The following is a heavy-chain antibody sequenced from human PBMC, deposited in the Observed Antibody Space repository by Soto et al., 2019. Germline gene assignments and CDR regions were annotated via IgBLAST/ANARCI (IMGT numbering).Heavy chain of an antibody. CDR3: AIEVTSRRGRKDAFDI. Sequence: QVQLQESGPGLVKPSETLSLTCTVSGGSISSYYWSWIRQPPGKGLEWIGYIYYSGSTTYNPSLKSRFTRSVDTSKNQFALKLSSVTAADTAVYYGAIEVTSRRGRKDAFDIWGQGTMVTVSS. J-gene: IGHJ3*02. CDR1: GGSISSYY. D-gene: IGHD2-21*02. V-gene: IGHV4-59*01. CDR2: IYYSGST.